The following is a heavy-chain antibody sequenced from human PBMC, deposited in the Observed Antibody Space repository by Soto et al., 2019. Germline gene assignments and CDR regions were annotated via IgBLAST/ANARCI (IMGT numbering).Heavy chain of an antibody. CDR1: GGTFSSYA. V-gene: IGHV1-69*01. D-gene: IGHD3-22*01. Sequence: QVPLVQSGAEVKKPGSSVKVSCKASGGTFSSYAISWVRQAPGQGLEWMGGIIPIFGTANYAQKFQGRVTITADESTSTAYMELSSLRSEDTAVYYCARNGYYYDSSGYLSGDGMDVWGQGTTVTVSS. J-gene: IGHJ6*02. CDR2: IIPIFGTA. CDR3: ARNGYYYDSSGYLSGDGMDV.